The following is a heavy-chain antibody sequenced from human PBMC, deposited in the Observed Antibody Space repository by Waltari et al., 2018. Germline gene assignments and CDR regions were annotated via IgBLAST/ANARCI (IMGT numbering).Heavy chain of an antibody. Sequence: QVQLQESGPGLVKPSETLSLTCTVSGGSISSHYWSWIRQPPGKGLEWIGNIYYSGSTNYNPSLKSRVTISVDPSKNQFSLKLSSVTAADTAVYYCARTGTTVTTSSYYYYMDVWGKGTTVTVSS. CDR3: ARTGTTVTTSSYYYYMDV. V-gene: IGHV4-59*11. CDR1: GGSISSHY. J-gene: IGHJ6*03. CDR2: IYYSGST. D-gene: IGHD4-17*01.